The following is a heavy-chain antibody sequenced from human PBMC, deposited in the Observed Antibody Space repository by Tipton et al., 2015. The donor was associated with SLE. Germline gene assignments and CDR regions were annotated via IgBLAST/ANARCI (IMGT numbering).Heavy chain of an antibody. CDR3: ARPREGDPDAFDI. J-gene: IGHJ3*02. Sequence: TLSLTCTVSGGSISSYYWSWIRQPPGKGLEWIGEINHSGSTNYNPSLKSRVTISVGTSKNQFSLKLSSVTAADTAVYYCARPREGDPDAFDIWGQGTMVTVSS. CDR1: GGSISSYY. D-gene: IGHD3-16*01. V-gene: IGHV4-34*01. CDR2: INHSGST.